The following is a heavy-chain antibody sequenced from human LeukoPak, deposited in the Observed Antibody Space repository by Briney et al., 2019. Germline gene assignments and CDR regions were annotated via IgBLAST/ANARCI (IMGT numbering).Heavy chain of an antibody. CDR1: GFTFSSYT. V-gene: IGHV3-23*01. D-gene: IGHD1-1*01. J-gene: IGHJ6*03. CDR2: ISGSGGST. Sequence: GGSPRLSCAASGFTFSSYTMSWVRQAPGKGLEWVSEISGSGGSTYYADSVKGRCTISRDNSKNTLYLQMNSLRAEDTAVYYCARVNNWNDFYYYYMDVWGKGTTVTVSS. CDR3: ARVNNWNDFYYYYMDV.